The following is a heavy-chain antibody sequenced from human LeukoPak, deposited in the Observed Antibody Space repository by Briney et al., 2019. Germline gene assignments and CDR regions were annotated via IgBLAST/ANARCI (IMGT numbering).Heavy chain of an antibody. Sequence: SETLSLTCIVAGGSISSTTYYWGWIRQPPGKGLEWIWSIYYSGSTWYNPSLKGRVTLSADTSNNHFSMKLTSVTAADTAVYYCARDRACSNGICSYFDYWGQGTVVTVSS. CDR1: GGSISSTTYY. D-gene: IGHD2-8*01. V-gene: IGHV4-39*02. J-gene: IGHJ4*02. CDR3: ARDRACSNGICSYFDY. CDR2: IYYSGST.